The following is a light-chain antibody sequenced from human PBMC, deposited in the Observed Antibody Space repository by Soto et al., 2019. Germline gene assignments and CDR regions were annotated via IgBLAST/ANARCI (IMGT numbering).Light chain of an antibody. CDR2: SAS. CDR3: QQYNKWANT. J-gene: IGKJ2*01. CDR1: QTISTN. V-gene: IGKV3-15*01. Sequence: EVVMTQSPVTLSVSPGESAALSCRASQTISTNLAWYQLKPGQAPRLLIYSASSRATGLPARFSGSGSGTEFTLTISSLESEDLGVYDCQQYNKWANTFGEGTRLEMK.